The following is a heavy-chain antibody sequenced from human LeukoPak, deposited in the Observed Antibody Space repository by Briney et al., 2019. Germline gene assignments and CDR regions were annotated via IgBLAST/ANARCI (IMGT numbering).Heavy chain of an antibody. J-gene: IGHJ3*02. D-gene: IGHD3-22*01. Sequence: HSGGSLRLSCAASGFTFSSYGMHWVRQAPGKGLEWVAVISYDGSNKYYADSVKGRFTISRDNSKNTLYLQMNSLRAEDTAVYYCAKWRVYYDSSGSEAFDIWGQGTMVTVSS. CDR2: ISYDGSNK. V-gene: IGHV3-30*18. CDR1: GFTFSSYG. CDR3: AKWRVYYDSSGSEAFDI.